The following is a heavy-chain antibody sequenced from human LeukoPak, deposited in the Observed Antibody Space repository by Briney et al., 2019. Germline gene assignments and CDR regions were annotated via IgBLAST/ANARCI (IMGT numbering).Heavy chain of an antibody. CDR1: AFTFDNYA. CDR2: ITWNSGSM. Sequence: GGSLRLSCAASAFTFDNYAMHWVRQAPGKGLEWVSGITWNSGSMDYADSVKGRFTISRDNVKNSLYLQMNSLRAEDTALYYCAKSGSYSMPYYFDYWGQGTLVTVSS. CDR3: AKSGSYSMPYYFDY. V-gene: IGHV3-9*01. J-gene: IGHJ4*02. D-gene: IGHD1-26*01.